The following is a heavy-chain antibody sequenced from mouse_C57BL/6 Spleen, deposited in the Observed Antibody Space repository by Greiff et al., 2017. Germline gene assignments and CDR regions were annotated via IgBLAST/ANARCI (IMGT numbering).Heavy chain of an antibody. CDR3: ARAPRDYSWFAY. V-gene: IGHV5-4*03. Sequence: EVMLVESGGGLVKPGGSLKLSCAASGFTFSSYAMSWVRQTPEKRLEWVATISDGGSYTYYPDNVKGRFTISRDNAKNNLYLQMSHLKSEDTAMYYCARAPRDYSWFAYWGQGTLVTVSA. CDR2: ISDGGSYT. D-gene: IGHD1-1*01. CDR1: GFTFSSYA. J-gene: IGHJ3*01.